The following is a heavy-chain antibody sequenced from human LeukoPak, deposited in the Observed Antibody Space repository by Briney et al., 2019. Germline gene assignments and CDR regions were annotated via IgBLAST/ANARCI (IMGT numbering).Heavy chain of an antibody. CDR2: ISGSGGST. V-gene: IGHV3-23*01. CDR3: AKHRYSSSSETPL. D-gene: IGHD6-6*01. Sequence: GGSLRLSCAASGFTFSSYAMSWVRQAPGKGLEWVSAISGSGGSTYYADSVKGRFTISRDNSKNTLHLQMNSLRAEDTAVYYCAKHRYSSSSETPLWGQGTLVTVSS. J-gene: IGHJ4*02. CDR1: GFTFSSYA.